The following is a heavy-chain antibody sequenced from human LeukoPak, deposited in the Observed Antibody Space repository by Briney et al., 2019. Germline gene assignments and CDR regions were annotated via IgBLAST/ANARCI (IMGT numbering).Heavy chain of an antibody. D-gene: IGHD2-2*01. J-gene: IGHJ5*02. CDR1: GYTFTSYY. CDR2: INPSGGST. CDR3: ARVCVPAAIPHCDNWFDP. Sequence: GASVKVSCKASGYTFTSYYMHWVRQAPGQGLEWMGIINPSGGSTSYAQKFQGRVTMTRDMSTSTVYMELSSLRSEDTAVYYCARVCVPAAIPHCDNWFDPWGQGTLVTVSS. V-gene: IGHV1-46*01.